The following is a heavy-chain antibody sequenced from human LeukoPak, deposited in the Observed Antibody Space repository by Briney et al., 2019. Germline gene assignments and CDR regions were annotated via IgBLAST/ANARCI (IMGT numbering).Heavy chain of an antibody. CDR1: GGSISSGSYY. V-gene: IGHV4-61*02. J-gene: IGHJ5*02. CDR3: ARALSGGGSAGGGGFDP. CDR2: MYTSGST. D-gene: IGHD3-16*01. Sequence: SQALSLTCTVSGGSISSGSYYWSWIRQPAGKGLEWIGRMYTSGSTNYNPSLKSRVTISVDTSKNQFSLKLSSVTAADTAGYFWARALSGGGSAGGGGFDPWGQGTLVTVSS.